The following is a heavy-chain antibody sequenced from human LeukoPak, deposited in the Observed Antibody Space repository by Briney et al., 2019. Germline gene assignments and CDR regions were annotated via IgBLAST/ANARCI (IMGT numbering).Heavy chain of an antibody. J-gene: IGHJ4*02. CDR3: ARGRESYSNSYYFDY. D-gene: IGHD2-21*01. CDR2: INAGNGNT. CDR1: GYTFTSYA. Sequence: ASVTVSCTASGYTFTSYAMHWVRQAPGQRLEWMGWINAGNGNTKYPQKFQGRVTITRDTSASRAYMELSSLRSEDTAVYYCARGRESYSNSYYFDYWGQGTLVTVSS. V-gene: IGHV1-3*01.